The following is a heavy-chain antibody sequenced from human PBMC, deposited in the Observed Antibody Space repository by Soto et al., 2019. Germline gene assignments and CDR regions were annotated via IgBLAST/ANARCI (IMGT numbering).Heavy chain of an antibody. CDR3: ARGGEDYYDGTDPSGI. D-gene: IGHD3-22*01. CDR2: ISSSSSTI. V-gene: IGHV3-48*02. CDR1: GFTFSSYS. J-gene: IGHJ3*02. Sequence: EVQLVESGGGLVQPGGSLRLSCAASGFTFSSYSMNWVRQAPGKGLEWVSYISSSSSTIYYADSVKGRFTISRDNAKNPLYLQMNSLRDEDTAVYYCARGGEDYYDGTDPSGIWGQGTMVTVSS.